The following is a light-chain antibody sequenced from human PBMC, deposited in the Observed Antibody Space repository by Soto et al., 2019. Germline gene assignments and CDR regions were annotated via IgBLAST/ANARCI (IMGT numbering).Light chain of an antibody. J-gene: IGKJ1*01. Sequence: EIVLTQSPGTLSLSPGERATLSCRASQSVTSSYLAWYQQKPGQAPRLLIYGASTRATGIPDRFSGGGSGTDFTLTISRLEPEDFAVYYCQEYRSSRTFGQGTKVDNK. CDR1: QSVTSSY. CDR3: QEYRSSRT. CDR2: GAS. V-gene: IGKV3-20*01.